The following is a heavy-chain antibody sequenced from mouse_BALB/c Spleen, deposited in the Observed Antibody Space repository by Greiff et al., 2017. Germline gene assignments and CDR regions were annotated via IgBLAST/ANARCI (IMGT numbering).Heavy chain of an antibody. D-gene: IGHD1-1*02. V-gene: IGHV14-4*02. J-gene: IGHJ4*01. CDR2: IDPENGDT. Sequence: VQLKQSGAELVRSGASVKLSCTASGFNIKDYYMHWVKQRPEQGLEWIGWIDPENGDTEYAPKFQGKATMTADTSSSTAYLQLSSLTSEDTAVYYSNAGRWYRGQGTSVTVSS. CDR1: GFNIKDYY. CDR3: NAGRWY.